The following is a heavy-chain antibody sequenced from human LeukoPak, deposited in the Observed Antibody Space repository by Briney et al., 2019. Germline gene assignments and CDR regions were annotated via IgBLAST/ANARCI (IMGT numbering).Heavy chain of an antibody. CDR2: AGWAGGTT. Sequence: GGSLRLSCATSGFNFDRYTIHWVRQAPGKGLEWVSLAGWAGGTTYYSDSVRGRFTISRDSGKNSVYLQMNSLTTGDTAFYFCAKELDTMFFDYWGQGALVTVSS. J-gene: IGHJ4*02. CDR1: GFNFDRYT. D-gene: IGHD5-18*01. V-gene: IGHV3-43*01. CDR3: AKELDTMFFDY.